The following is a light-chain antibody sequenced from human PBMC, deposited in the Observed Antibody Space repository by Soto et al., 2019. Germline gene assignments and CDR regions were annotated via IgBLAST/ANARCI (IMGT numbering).Light chain of an antibody. V-gene: IGKV3-20*01. J-gene: IGKJ1*01. CDR3: QQYTDWPLT. Sequence: IVMTQSPATLSMSPGQRATLSCRASQSITSTYLAWYQQKPGQAPRLLIYGVSSRATGVPDRFSGSGSGTDFTLTISRLEPEDFAVYYCQQYTDWPLTFGQGTKVDI. CDR1: QSITSTY. CDR2: GVS.